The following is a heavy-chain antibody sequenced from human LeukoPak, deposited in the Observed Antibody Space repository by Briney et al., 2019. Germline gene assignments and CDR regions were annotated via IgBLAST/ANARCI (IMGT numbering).Heavy chain of an antibody. J-gene: IGHJ4*02. V-gene: IGHV3-9*01. Sequence: AGGSLRLSCAASGFTFDDYAMHWVRQAPGKGLEWVSGISWNSGSIGYADSVKGRFTISRDNAKNSLYLQMNSLRAEDTALYYCAKDIFTMVRGVVDYWAREPWSPSPQ. CDR2: ISWNSGSI. D-gene: IGHD3-10*01. CDR1: GFTFDDYA. CDR3: AKDIFTMVRGVVDY.